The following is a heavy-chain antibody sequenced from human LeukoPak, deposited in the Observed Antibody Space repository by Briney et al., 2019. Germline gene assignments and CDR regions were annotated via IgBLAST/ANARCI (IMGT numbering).Heavy chain of an antibody. D-gene: IGHD6-13*01. CDR1: GFTFSSYD. J-gene: IGHJ4*02. Sequence: PGGSLRLSCAASGFTFSSYDMSWVRQAPGKGLNWVPAISGSGGSTYYADSVKGRFTISRDNSKNTPYLQLNSLRAEDTAVYYCAKVKRSAAAGTLKAFDYWGQGTLFTVSS. V-gene: IGHV3-23*01. CDR3: AKVKRSAAAGTLKAFDY. CDR2: ISGSGGST.